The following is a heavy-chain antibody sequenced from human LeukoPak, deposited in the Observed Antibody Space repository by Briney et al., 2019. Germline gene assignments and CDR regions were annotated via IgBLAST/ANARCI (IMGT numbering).Heavy chain of an antibody. D-gene: IGHD3-16*02. CDR3: ARGWITFGGVITK. CDR1: GGCFSGYY. Sequence: SETLSLSCAVYGGCFSGYYLSWIRQPPGKGLEWIGEINHSGTTDYNPSLKSRVTISVDTSKNQFSLKLSSVTAADTAVYYCARGWITFGGVITKWGQGTLVTVSS. J-gene: IGHJ4*02. V-gene: IGHV4-34*01. CDR2: INHSGTT.